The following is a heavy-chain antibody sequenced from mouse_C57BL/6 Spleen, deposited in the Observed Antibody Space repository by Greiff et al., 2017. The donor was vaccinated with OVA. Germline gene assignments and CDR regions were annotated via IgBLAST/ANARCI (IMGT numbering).Heavy chain of an antibody. CDR3: ARKAQADYYAMDY. J-gene: IGHJ4*01. CDR2: ISSGSSTI. Sequence: EVKLVESGGGLVKPGGSLKLSCAASGFTFSDYGMHWVRQAPEKGLEWVAYISSGSSTIYYADTVKGRFTISRDNAKNTLFLQMTSLRSEDTAMYYCARKAQADYYAMDYWGQGTSVTVSS. D-gene: IGHD3-2*02. CDR1: GFTFSDYG. V-gene: IGHV5-17*01.